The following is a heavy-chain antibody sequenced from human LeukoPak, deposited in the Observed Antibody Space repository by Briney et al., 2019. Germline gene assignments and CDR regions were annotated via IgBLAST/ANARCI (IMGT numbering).Heavy chain of an antibody. D-gene: IGHD2-8*02. CDR1: GFTVSSSY. J-gene: IGHJ3*02. CDR2: IYSGGPT. Sequence: GGSLRLSCAASGFTVSSSYMNWVRQAPGKGLEWVSVIYSGGPTYYADSVKGRFTISRDNSKNTVYLQMNSLRGEDTAVYFCARGWVVATGGFDMWGQGTMVTVSS. CDR3: ARGWVVATGGFDM. V-gene: IGHV3-53*01.